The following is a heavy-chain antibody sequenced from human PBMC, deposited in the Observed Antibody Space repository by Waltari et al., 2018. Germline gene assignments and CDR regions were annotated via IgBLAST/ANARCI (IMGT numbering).Heavy chain of an antibody. D-gene: IGHD3-22*01. CDR1: GFTFSSYG. CDR2: ISYDGSNK. Sequence: GGVVQPGRSLRLSCAASGFTFSSYGMHWVRQAPGKGLEWVAVISYDGSNKYYADSVKGRFTISRDNSKNTLYLQMNSLRAEDTAVYYCAKTSRSGYYYLYYYYGMDVWGQGTTVTVSS. V-gene: IGHV3-30*18. CDR3: AKTSRSGYYYLYYYYGMDV. J-gene: IGHJ6*02.